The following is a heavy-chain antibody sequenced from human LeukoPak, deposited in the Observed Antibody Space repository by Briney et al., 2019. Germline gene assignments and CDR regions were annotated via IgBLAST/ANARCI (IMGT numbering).Heavy chain of an antibody. V-gene: IGHV3-21*01. Sequence: TGGSLRLSCAASGFTFSSYSMNWVRQAPGKGLEWVSSISSSSSYIYYADSVKGRFTISRDGAKNSLYLQMNSLRAEDTAVYYCAREGNYDYVWGSYRPIDYWGQGTLVTVSS. J-gene: IGHJ4*02. CDR1: GFTFSSYS. D-gene: IGHD3-16*02. CDR3: AREGNYDYVWGSYRPIDY. CDR2: ISSSSSYI.